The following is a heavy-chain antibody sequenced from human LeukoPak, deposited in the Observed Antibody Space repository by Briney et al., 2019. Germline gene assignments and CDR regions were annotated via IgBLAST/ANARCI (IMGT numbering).Heavy chain of an antibody. V-gene: IGHV4-34*01. Sequence: SETLCLTCAVYVGSFSGYYWSWIRQSPGKGLEWIGEINHSGSTNYNPSLKSRVTISVDSSKNQFSLKLSSVTAADTAVYYCATNTFRQGFDIWGQGTMVTVSS. CDR1: VGSFSGYY. CDR3: ATNTFRQGFDI. D-gene: IGHD2-2*02. CDR2: INHSGST. J-gene: IGHJ3*02.